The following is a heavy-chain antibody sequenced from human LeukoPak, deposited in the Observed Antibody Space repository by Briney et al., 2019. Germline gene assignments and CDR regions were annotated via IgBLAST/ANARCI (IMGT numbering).Heavy chain of an antibody. D-gene: IGHD2-15*01. CDR3: ARRGSGPLLDY. CDR2: INHSGST. J-gene: IGHJ4*02. V-gene: IGHV4-34*01. Sequence: SETLSLTCAVYGGSFSGYYWSWIRQPPGKGLEWIGEINHSGSTYYNPSLKSRVTISVDTSKNQFSLKLSSVTAADTAVYYCARRGSGPLLDYWGQGTLVTVSS. CDR1: GGSFSGYY.